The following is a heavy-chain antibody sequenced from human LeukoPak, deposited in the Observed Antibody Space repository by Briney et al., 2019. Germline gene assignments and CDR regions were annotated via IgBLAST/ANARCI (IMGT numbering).Heavy chain of an antibody. V-gene: IGHV3-11*06. CDR3: AREPDCSSTSCSPVIFDY. J-gene: IGHJ4*02. CDR1: GFTFSDYY. Sequence: PGGSLRLSCAASGFTFSDYYMSWIRQAPGKGLGWVSYISSSSSYTNYADSVKGRFTISRDNAKNSLYLQMNSLRAEDTAVYYCAREPDCSSTSCSPVIFDYCGQGTLVTVSS. CDR2: ISSSSSYT. D-gene: IGHD2-2*01.